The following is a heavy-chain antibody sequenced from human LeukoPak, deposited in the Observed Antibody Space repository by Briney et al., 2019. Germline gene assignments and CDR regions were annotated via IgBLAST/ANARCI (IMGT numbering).Heavy chain of an antibody. J-gene: IGHJ2*01. CDR2: LYSGSST. D-gene: IGHD3-3*02. CDR1: GFTVSTNY. V-gene: IGHV3-53*01. Sequence: GGSLRLSCAASGFTVSTNYMNWVRQAPGKGLEWVSILYSGSSTYYADSVEGRFIVSRDSSKNTLSLQMNDLRAEHTAVYYCARVGDHFHWYLDLWGRGTLVTVSS. CDR3: ARVGDHFHWYLDL.